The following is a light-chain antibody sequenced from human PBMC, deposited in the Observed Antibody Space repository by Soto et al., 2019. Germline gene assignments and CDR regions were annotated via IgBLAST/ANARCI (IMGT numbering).Light chain of an antibody. V-gene: IGLV2-23*01. CDR3: CSYAATNYFVV. CDR2: EGT. CDR1: SGDVGNYNL. J-gene: IGLJ3*02. Sequence: QSGLTQPASVSGSPGQSITISYTGTSGDVGNYNLVSWYRQRPGKAPKLIIYEGTKRHAGVSTRFSGSISANAASLTISGVQAADEAAYYCCSYAATNYFVVFGGGTKLTVL.